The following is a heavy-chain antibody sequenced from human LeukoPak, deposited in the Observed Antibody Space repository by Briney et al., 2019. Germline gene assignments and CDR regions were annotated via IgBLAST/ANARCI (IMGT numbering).Heavy chain of an antibody. CDR3: AAYDFWSGYYIDY. D-gene: IGHD3-3*01. CDR1: GGSFSGYY. CDR2: INHSGST. V-gene: IGHV4-34*01. Sequence: SETLSLTCAVYGGSFSGYYWSWFRQPPGKGLEWIGEINHSGSTNYNPSLKSRVTISVDTSKNQFSLKLSSVTAADTAVYYCAAYDFWSGYYIDYWGQGTLVTVSS. J-gene: IGHJ4*02.